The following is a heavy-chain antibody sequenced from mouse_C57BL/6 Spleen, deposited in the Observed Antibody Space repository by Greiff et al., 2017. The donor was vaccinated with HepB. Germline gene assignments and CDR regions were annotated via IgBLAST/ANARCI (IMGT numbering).Heavy chain of an antibody. CDR2: IDPANGNT. D-gene: IGHD1-1*01. Sequence: VQLQQSVAELVRPGASVKLSCTASGFNIKNTYMHWVKQRPEQGLEWIGRIDPANGNTKYAPKFQGKATITADTSSNTAYLQLSSLTSEDTAIYNCAIITTVVANYFDYWGQGTTLTVSS. CDR1: GFNIKNTY. J-gene: IGHJ2*01. V-gene: IGHV14-3*01. CDR3: AIITTVVANYFDY.